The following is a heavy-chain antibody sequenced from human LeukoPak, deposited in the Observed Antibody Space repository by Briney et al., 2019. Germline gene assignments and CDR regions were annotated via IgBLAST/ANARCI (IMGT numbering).Heavy chain of an antibody. V-gene: IGHV3-23*01. CDR1: GFTFSDYG. CDR2: ISSTGGTT. Sequence: QSGGSLRLSCAASGFTFSDYGMSWVRQAPGKGLEWISSISSTGGTTYYADSVKGRFTISRDHSKNTLFLQVNSLRAEDTAIYYCAKNGDRGAYCSGGSCYPYYYYYMDVWGKGTTVTISS. CDR3: AKNGDRGAYCSGGSCYPYYYYYMDV. D-gene: IGHD2-15*01. J-gene: IGHJ6*03.